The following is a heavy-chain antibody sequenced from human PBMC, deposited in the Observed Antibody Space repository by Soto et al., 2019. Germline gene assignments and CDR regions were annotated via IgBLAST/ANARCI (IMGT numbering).Heavy chain of an antibody. CDR2: ISSSSSYI. Sequence: GGSLRLSCAASGFTFSSYSMNWVRQAPGKGLEWVSSISSSSSYIYYADSVKGRFPISRDNAKNSLYLQMNSLRAEDTAVYYCARRVDDDAFDIWGQGTMVTVSS. V-gene: IGHV3-21*01. D-gene: IGHD2-15*01. J-gene: IGHJ3*02. CDR3: ARRVDDDAFDI. CDR1: GFTFSSYS.